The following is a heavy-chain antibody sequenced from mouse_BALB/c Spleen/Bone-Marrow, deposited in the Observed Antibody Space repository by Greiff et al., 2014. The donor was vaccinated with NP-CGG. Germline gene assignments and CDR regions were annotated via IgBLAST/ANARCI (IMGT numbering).Heavy chain of an antibody. CDR3: ASYGSSCYAMDY. CDR1: GYTFTDYA. J-gene: IGHJ4*01. CDR2: ISTYSGNT. Sequence: VQLQQSGPELVRPGVSVKISCKGSGYTFTDYAMHRVKQSHAKSLEWIGVISTYSGNTNYNQKFKGKATMTVDKSSSTAYMELARLTSEDSAIYYCASYGSSCYAMDYWGQGTSVTVSS. V-gene: IGHV1-67*01. D-gene: IGHD1-1*01.